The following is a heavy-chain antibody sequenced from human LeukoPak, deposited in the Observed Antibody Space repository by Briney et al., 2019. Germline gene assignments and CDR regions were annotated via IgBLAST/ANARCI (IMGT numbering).Heavy chain of an antibody. V-gene: IGHV4-4*07. CDR2: IYVSGTS. J-gene: IGHJ4*02. CDR1: DASISSYY. CDR3: ARDDVDTPPFDY. Sequence: SGTLSLTCTASDASISSYYWSWIRQPPGKGLEWIGRIYVSGTSVYNPYPESGVTMSADTTKNQLSLMLMSMTTADTAVYYCARDDVDTPPFDYLGQGTLVTVPS. D-gene: IGHD5-18*01.